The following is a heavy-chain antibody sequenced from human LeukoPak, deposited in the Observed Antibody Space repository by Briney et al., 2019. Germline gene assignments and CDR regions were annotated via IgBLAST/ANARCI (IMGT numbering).Heavy chain of an antibody. CDR1: GYTFTAYY. CDR3: ARDYSNHDAFDI. D-gene: IGHD4-11*01. V-gene: IGHV1-2*02. Sequence: GASVKVSCKASGYTFTAYYVHWVRQAPGQGPEWMGWINPNTAGTNSAQKFQGRVTMTRDTSISTAYMELSRLRSDDTAVYYCARDYSNHDAFDIWGQGTLVTVSS. CDR2: INPNTAGT. J-gene: IGHJ3*02.